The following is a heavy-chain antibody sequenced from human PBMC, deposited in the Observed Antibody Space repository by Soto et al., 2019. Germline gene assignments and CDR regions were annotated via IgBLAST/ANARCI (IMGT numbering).Heavy chain of an antibody. J-gene: IGHJ4*02. Sequence: QVQLVESGGGVVQPGRSLRLSCAASGFTFSSYAMHWVRQAPGKGLEWVAVISYDGSNKYSADSVKGRFTISRDNSKNTLDLQMNSLRAEDTAVYYCARTGGIDLGPDYWGQGTLVTVSS. CDR2: ISYDGSNK. CDR1: GFTFSSYA. D-gene: IGHD2-8*02. CDR3: ARTGGIDLGPDY. V-gene: IGHV3-30-3*01.